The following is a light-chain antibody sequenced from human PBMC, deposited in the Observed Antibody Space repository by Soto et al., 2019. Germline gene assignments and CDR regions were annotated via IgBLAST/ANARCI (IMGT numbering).Light chain of an antibody. CDR3: HQRSNWPSIT. Sequence: EIVLTQSPATVSLSPGERATLSCRASQSVSSYLAWYQQKPGQAPRLLIYDASNRATGIPARFSGSGSGTDFTLTISSLEPEDFAVYYCHQRSNWPSITFGQGTRLEIK. CDR1: QSVSSY. V-gene: IGKV3-11*01. J-gene: IGKJ5*01. CDR2: DAS.